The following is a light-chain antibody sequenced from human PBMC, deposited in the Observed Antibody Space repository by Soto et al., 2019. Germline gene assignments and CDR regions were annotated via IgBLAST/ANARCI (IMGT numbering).Light chain of an antibody. CDR3: SSYRSGGTFV. CDR1: SSDVGGYNY. CDR2: VVS. V-gene: IGLV2-14*01. Sequence: QSALAQPTSVSGSPGQSIAISCTGTSSDVGGYNYVSWHHQHPGKAPKVLISVVSNRPSGVSNRFSGSKSGNTASLTISGLQAEDEADYYCSSYRSGGTFVFGSGTELTVL. J-gene: IGLJ1*01.